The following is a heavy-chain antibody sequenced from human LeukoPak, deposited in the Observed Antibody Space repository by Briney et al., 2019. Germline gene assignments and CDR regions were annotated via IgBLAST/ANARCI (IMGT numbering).Heavy chain of an antibody. CDR2: INTDGSTT. J-gene: IGHJ4*02. CDR1: GFTFSSYW. D-gene: IGHD6-6*01. CDR3: AKSIATREDY. V-gene: IGHV3-74*03. Sequence: TGGSLRLSCAASGFTFSSYWMSWVRQAPGKGLMWVSRINTDGSTTTYADSVKGRFTISRDNAKNTLYLQMSSLRVEDTAVYYCAKSIATREDYWGQGTLVTVSS.